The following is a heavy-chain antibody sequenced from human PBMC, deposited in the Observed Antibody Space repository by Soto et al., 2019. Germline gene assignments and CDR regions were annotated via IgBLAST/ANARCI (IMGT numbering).Heavy chain of an antibody. D-gene: IGHD1-1*01. CDR1: GFTFSSYA. V-gene: IGHV3-23*01. Sequence: DVQLLESGGGLVQPGGSLRLSCAASGFTFSSYAMSWVRQAPGKGLEWVSAISGSSGSTYYADSVKGRFTISRDNSKNTLYLQMNSLRAEDTAVYYCAKDRGYRRYFDLWGRGTLVTVSS. J-gene: IGHJ2*01. CDR2: ISGSSGST. CDR3: AKDRGYRRYFDL.